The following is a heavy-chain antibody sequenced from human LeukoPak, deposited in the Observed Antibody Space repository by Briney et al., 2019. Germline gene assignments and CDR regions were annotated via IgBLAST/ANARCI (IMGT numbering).Heavy chain of an antibody. Sequence: GSLRLSCAASGFTFSSYEMNWVRQAPGKGLEWVSYISSSGSTIYYADSVKGRFTISRDSAKNSLYLQMNSLRAEDTAVYYCARGKQQLVRALDYWGQGTLVTVSS. J-gene: IGHJ4*02. CDR1: GFTFSSYE. D-gene: IGHD6-13*01. V-gene: IGHV3-48*03. CDR3: ARGKQQLVRALDY. CDR2: ISSSGSTI.